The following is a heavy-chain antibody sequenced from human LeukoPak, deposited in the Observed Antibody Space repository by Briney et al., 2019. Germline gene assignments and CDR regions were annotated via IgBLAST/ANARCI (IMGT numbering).Heavy chain of an antibody. CDR1: GFTFSSYA. CDR2: ISGSGGST. D-gene: IGHD2-2*01. V-gene: IGHV3-23*01. J-gene: IGHJ4*02. CDR3: AKDGDIVVVPAATDFDY. Sequence: GGSLRLSCAASGFTFSSYAMGWVRQAPGKGLQWVSSISGSGGSTYYADSVKGRFTISRDNSKNTLYLQMNSLRAEDTAVYYCAKDGDIVVVPAATDFDYWGQGTLVTVSS.